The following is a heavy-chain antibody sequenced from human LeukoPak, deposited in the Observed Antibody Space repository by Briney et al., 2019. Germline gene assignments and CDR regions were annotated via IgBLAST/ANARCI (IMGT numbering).Heavy chain of an antibody. CDR2: IYTGGGT. CDR1: GFSVRTNF. V-gene: IGHV3-53*05. CDR3: AKPHFDD. Sequence: GGSLRLSCAVSGFSVRTNFMSWVRQAPGKGLEWVSVIYTGGGTDHADSVKGRFTISRDNSKNTLYLQMNSLRAGDTAVYYCAKPHFDDWGQGTLVTVSS. J-gene: IGHJ4*02.